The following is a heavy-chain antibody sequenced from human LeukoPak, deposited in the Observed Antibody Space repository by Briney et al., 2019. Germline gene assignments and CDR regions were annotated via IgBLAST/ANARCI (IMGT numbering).Heavy chain of an antibody. J-gene: IGHJ4*02. CDR3: ARVRGNYFPDY. Sequence: SETLSLTCTVSGGSLSGYYWSWIRQPPGKTLEWIGSIYYTGSTNYNPSLKSRLTISVDTSKNQFSLKLSSVTAADTAIYYCARVRGNYFPDYWGQGTLVTVSS. CDR1: GGSLSGYY. D-gene: IGHD4-11*01. CDR2: IYYTGST. V-gene: IGHV4-59*01.